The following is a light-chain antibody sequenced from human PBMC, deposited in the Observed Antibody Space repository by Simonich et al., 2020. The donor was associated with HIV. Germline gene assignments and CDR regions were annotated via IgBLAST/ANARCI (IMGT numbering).Light chain of an antibody. J-gene: IGLJ3*02. Sequence: QLVLTQSPSASASLGASVKLTRTLSSGHSSYAIAWHQQQPEKGPRYLMKLNSDGRHYKGDGIPDRFSGSSSGAGRYLTISSLQSEDEADYYCQTWGTGIRVFGGGTKLTVL. V-gene: IGLV4-69*01. CDR3: QTWGTGIRV. CDR1: SGHSSYA. CDR2: LNSDGRH.